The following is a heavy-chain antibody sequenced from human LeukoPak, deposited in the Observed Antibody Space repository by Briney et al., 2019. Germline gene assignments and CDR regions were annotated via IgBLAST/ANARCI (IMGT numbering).Heavy chain of an antibody. J-gene: IGHJ4*02. V-gene: IGHV4-39*07. Sequence: SETLFLTCTVSGGSISSRNYYWGWLRQTPGKGLEWIGSIYSSGSTYYNPSLKSPFTISVDTSKNQFSLKLSSVTAADTAIYYCASHYDILTGLAYFDYWGQGTLVTVSS. D-gene: IGHD3-9*01. CDR1: GGSISSRNYY. CDR3: ASHYDILTGLAYFDY. CDR2: IYSSGST.